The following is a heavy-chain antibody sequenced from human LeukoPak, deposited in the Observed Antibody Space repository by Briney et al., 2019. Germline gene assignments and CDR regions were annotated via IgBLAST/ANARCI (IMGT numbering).Heavy chain of an antibody. CDR3: AKNHYSSSRDYFDY. CDR2: ISGSGGST. D-gene: IGHD6-13*01. J-gene: IGHJ4*02. Sequence: PGGSLRLSCAASGFTFGTYAMTWVRQAPGKGLEWVSVISGSGGSTYYADSVKGRLIISRDNSKNTLYLQMNSLRAEDTAVYYCAKNHYSSSRDYFDYWGQGTLVTVSS. CDR1: GFTFGTYA. V-gene: IGHV3-23*01.